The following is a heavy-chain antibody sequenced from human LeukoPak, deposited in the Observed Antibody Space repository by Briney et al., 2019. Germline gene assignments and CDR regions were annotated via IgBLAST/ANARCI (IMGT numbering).Heavy chain of an antibody. J-gene: IGHJ6*03. V-gene: IGHV3-21*01. D-gene: IGHD3-3*01. CDR3: ARVDDFWSGRYYYMDV. CDR1: GSTFSSYS. CDR2: ISSSSSYI. Sequence: GGALRLSCAASGSTFSSYSMNWVRQAPGKGLEWVSSISSSSSYIYYADSVKGRFTISRDNAKNSLYLQMNSLRAEDTAVYYCARVDDFWSGRYYYMDVWGKGTTVTVSS.